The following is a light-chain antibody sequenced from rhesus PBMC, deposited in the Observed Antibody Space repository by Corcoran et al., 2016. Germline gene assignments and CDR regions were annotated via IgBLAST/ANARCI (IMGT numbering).Light chain of an antibody. V-gene: IGKV3-53*02. CDR1: QSVSSY. J-gene: IGKJ2*01. CDR3: QTYRRSPYS. Sequence: QVILTQSPATLSLSLGERAALSCGASQSVSSYLAWYQQKPWQAPQVLSYGASSRATGIPDRFSGSGCGTEFTLTISSLEPEDFAVYYCQTYRRSPYSFGQGTKVEIK. CDR2: GAS.